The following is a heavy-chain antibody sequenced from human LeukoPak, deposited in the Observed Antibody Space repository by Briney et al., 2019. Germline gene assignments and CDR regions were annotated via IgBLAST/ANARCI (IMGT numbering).Heavy chain of an antibody. CDR2: ISSSSSYI. J-gene: IGHJ3*02. D-gene: IGHD6-13*01. V-gene: IGHV3-21*01. Sequence: PRGSLRLSCAASGFAFSSYSMNWVRQAPGKGLEWVSSISSSSSYIYYADSVKGRFTISRDNAKNSLYLQMNSLRAEDTAVYYCAREPSSSWAAPLNACDIWGQGTMVIVS. CDR3: AREPSSSWAAPLNACDI. CDR1: GFAFSSYS.